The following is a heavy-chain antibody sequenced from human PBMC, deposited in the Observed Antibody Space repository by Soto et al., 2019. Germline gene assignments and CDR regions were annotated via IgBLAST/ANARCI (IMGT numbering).Heavy chain of an antibody. CDR1: GFTFSSYS. V-gene: IGHV3-21*01. CDR2: ISSSSSYI. J-gene: IGHJ4*02. Sequence: GGSLRLSCAASGFTFSSYSMNWVRQAPGKGLEWVSSISSSSSYIYYADSVKGRFTISRDNAKNSLYLQMNSLRAEDTAVYYCARDLSGGSSSFVYWGQGTLVTVSS. CDR3: ARDLSGGSSSFVY. D-gene: IGHD6-6*01.